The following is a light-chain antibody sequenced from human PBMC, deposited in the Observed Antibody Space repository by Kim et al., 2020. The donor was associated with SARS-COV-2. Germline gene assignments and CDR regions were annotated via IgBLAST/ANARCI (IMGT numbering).Light chain of an antibody. CDR1: RSNIGSNY. V-gene: IGLV1-47*01. J-gene: IGLJ1*01. CDR2: RNN. Sequence: GQRVNISCSGSRSNIGSNYVYWYQQLPGTAPKLLIYRNNQRPSGVPDRFSGAKCGTSASLAISGLRSEDEADYYCAAWDDSLSGYVFGNGTKVTVL. CDR3: AAWDDSLSGYV.